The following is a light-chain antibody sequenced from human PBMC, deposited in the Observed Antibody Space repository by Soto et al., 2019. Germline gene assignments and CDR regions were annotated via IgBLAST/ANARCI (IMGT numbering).Light chain of an antibody. J-gene: IGKJ2*01. CDR1: QSVSRY. CDR3: QQFDTSPYT. V-gene: IGKV3-20*01. CDR2: GAS. Sequence: VLTQSPGTLSLSPGERATLSCRASQSVSRYLVWYQQKPGQAPRLLIYGASSRASGIPDRFSGSGSGTDFTLTINSLEPEDSAVYYCQQFDTSPYTFGQGTKLEIK.